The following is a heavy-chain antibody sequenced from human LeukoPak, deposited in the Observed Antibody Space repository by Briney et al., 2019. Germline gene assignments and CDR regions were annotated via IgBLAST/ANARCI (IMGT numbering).Heavy chain of an antibody. CDR2: IHHSGST. D-gene: IGHD1-26*01. CDR1: GGSISSGGYS. CDR3: ARAWSGSYYFYAFDI. V-gene: IGHV4-30-2*01. J-gene: IGHJ3*02. Sequence: SQTLSLTCAVSGGSISSGGYSWSWIRQPPGKGLEWIGYIHHSGSTYYNPSLKSRVTISVDRSKNQFSLKLSSVTAADTAVYYCARAWSGSYYFYAFDIWGQGTMVTVSS.